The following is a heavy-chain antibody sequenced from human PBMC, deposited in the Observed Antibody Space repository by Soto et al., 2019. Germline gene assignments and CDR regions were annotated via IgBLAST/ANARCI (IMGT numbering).Heavy chain of an antibody. D-gene: IGHD6-6*01. CDR2: IYYSGGT. J-gene: IGHJ6*02. V-gene: IGHV4-39*01. CDR1: GGSISSSSYY. Sequence: PSETLSLTCTVSGGSISSSSYYWGWIRQPPGKGLEWIGSIYYSGGTYYNPSLKSRVTISVDTSKNQFSLKLSSVTAADTAVYYCARHASSSPRYYYYYGMDVWGQGTTVTAP. CDR3: ARHASSSPRYYYYYGMDV.